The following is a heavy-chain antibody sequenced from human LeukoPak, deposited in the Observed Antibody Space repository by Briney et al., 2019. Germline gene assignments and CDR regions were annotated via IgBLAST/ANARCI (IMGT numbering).Heavy chain of an antibody. J-gene: IGHJ6*03. CDR2: IYHSGST. CDR1: GYSISSGYY. D-gene: IGHD2-2*01. Sequence: PSETLSLTCTVSGYSISSGYYWVWIRQPPGKGLEWIGSIYHSGSTNYNPSLKSRVTISVDTSKNQFSLKVSSVTAEDTAVYYCARGDCSSTICYSPMDVWGKGTMVTVSS. V-gene: IGHV4-38-2*02. CDR3: ARGDCSSTICYSPMDV.